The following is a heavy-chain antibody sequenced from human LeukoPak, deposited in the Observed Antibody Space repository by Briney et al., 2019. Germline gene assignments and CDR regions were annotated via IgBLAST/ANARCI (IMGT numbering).Heavy chain of an antibody. J-gene: IGHJ6*04. V-gene: IGHV3-20*04. CDR3: ARDADYGSGRGLDV. Sequence: GGSLRLSCAASGFTFSSYEMNWVRQAPGKGLEWVSGINWNGGNTGYADSVKGRFTISRDNVKNSLYLQMNSLRAEDTAVYYCARDADYGSGRGLDVWGKGTTVTISS. CDR1: GFTFSSYE. D-gene: IGHD3-10*01. CDR2: INWNGGNT.